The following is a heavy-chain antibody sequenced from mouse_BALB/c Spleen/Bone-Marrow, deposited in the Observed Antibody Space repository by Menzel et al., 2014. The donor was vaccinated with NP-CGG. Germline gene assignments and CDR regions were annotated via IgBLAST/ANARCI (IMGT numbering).Heavy chain of an antibody. J-gene: IGHJ1*01. D-gene: IGHD1-1*01. CDR3: ARHGGGSSLWYFDV. CDR2: IISGGSDT. CDR1: GFTFSSYA. V-gene: IGHV5-9-3*01. Sequence: EVKLVESGGGLVKPGGSLKLSCAASGFTFSSYAMSWVRQTPEKRLEWVAIIISGGSDTYYPDSVKGRFTISRDNDKNTLYLQMSSLRSEDTAMYYCARHGGGSSLWYFDVWGAGTTVTVSS.